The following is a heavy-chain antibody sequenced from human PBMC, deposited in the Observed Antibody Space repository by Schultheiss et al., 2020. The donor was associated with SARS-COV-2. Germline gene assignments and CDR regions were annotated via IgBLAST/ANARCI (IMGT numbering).Heavy chain of an antibody. CDR2: INGDGTSK. J-gene: IGHJ4*02. Sequence: GGSLRLSCAASGFTFSSYWMHWVRQAPGEGLVWVAHINGDGTSKIYADSVKGRFTISRDNAKHTVYLQMSSLRAEDTAVYYCARILWFGETLDYWGQGTLVTVSS. CDR1: GFTFSSYW. V-gene: IGHV3-74*01. D-gene: IGHD3-10*01. CDR3: ARILWFGETLDY.